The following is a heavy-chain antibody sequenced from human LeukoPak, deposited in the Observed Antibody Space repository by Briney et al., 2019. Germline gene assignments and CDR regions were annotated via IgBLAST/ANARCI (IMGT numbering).Heavy chain of an antibody. Sequence: ASVKVSCKASGYTFTSYVSSWVRQAPSQGLPWMGWINAYNGNTNYAQKLQGRVTMTTDTSTSTAYMELRSLRSDDTAVYYCALYGDYEGGPHYYYYGMDVWGQGTTVTVSS. CDR1: GYTFTSYV. CDR3: ALYGDYEGGPHYYYYGMDV. CDR2: INAYNGNT. J-gene: IGHJ6*02. V-gene: IGHV1-18*01. D-gene: IGHD4-17*01.